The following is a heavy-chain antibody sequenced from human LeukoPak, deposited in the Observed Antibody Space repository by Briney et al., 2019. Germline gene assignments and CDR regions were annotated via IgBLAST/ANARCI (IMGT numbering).Heavy chain of an antibody. D-gene: IGHD6-13*01. J-gene: IGHJ4*02. CDR3: ARIQDTAAAAAWSPLFDY. V-gene: IGHV4-59*08. CDR1: GDSISSYN. Sequence: PSETLSLTCTVSGDSISSYNWSWIRQPPGKGLELMGSIYFSGGTYYNPSLESRVTISVDTSKNQFSPKLSSVTAADTAIYYCARIQDTAAAAAWSPLFDYWGQGNLVTVSS. CDR2: IYFSGGT.